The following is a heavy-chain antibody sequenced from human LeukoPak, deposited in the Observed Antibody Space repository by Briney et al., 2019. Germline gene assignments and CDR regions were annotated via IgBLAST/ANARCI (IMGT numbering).Heavy chain of an antibody. D-gene: IGHD5-24*01. V-gene: IGHV4-39*01. J-gene: IGHJ5*02. Sequence: PSETLSLTCTVCGGYIGSITTRGSYWGWVRRAPGEGLEWVWSIDFMGSTRDRPSLKSRVTTSVDPSNNQSSLRLSSVTAADTAVYYCATLSCRDAVCPTPPYNHFDPWGQGTLVIVST. CDR1: GGYIGSITTRGSY. CDR3: ATLSCRDAVCPTPPYNHFDP. CDR2: IDFMGST.